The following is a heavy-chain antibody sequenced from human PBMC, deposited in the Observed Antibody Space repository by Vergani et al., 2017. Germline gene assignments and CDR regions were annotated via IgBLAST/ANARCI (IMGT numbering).Heavy chain of an antibody. D-gene: IGHD2-2*01. Sequence: EVQLVESGGGLVKPGGSLRLFCAASGFTFDDYAMHWVRQAPGKGLEWVSGISWNSGDIGYADSVKGRFTISRDNAKNSLYLQMNSLRAEDTALYYCAKSHTDLCSSTSCPHNYGMDVWGQGTTVTVSS. CDR2: ISWNSGDI. CDR3: AKSHTDLCSSTSCPHNYGMDV. V-gene: IGHV3-9*01. J-gene: IGHJ6*02. CDR1: GFTFDDYA.